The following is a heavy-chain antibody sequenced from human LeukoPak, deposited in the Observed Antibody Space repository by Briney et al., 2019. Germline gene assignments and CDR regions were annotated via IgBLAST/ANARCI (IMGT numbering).Heavy chain of an antibody. D-gene: IGHD6-13*01. CDR1: GYTFTNYA. CDR3: ARVARYSSSRISPRKIYYFDY. CDR2: INTGNGNT. J-gene: IGHJ4*02. V-gene: IGHV1-3*04. Sequence: ASVKVSCKASGYTFTNYAKHWVRQAPGQRLECVGWINTGNGNTKYSQELQGRVTITRSTTISTAYMELSSLRSDDAAVYYCARVARYSSSRISPRKIYYFDYWGQGTLVTVSA.